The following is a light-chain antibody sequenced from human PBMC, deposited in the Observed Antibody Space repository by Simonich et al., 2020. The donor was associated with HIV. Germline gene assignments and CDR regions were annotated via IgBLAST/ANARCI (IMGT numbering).Light chain of an antibody. CDR3: QQYDTSPGIT. CDR2: GAS. J-gene: IGKJ5*01. CDR1: QSVSSN. V-gene: IGKV3-15*01. Sequence: EIVMTQSPATLSVSPGERATLSCRASQSVSSNLVWYQQKPGQAPRLLIYGASTRATGIPARFSGSGSGTEFTLTISSMQSEDFAVYYCQQYDTSPGITFGQGTRLEIK.